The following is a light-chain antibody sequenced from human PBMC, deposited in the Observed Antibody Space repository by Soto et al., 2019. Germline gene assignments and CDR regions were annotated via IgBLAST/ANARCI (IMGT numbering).Light chain of an antibody. Sequence: DIQMTQSPSSLSASVGDRVTVTYRASQGISSYLAWYQQKPGKVPKLLIYAASTLQSGVPSRFSGSGSGTDFTLTISSLQPEDVATYYCQKYSSAPWTFGQGTKVEIK. V-gene: IGKV1-27*01. CDR3: QKYSSAPWT. J-gene: IGKJ1*01. CDR2: AAS. CDR1: QGISSY.